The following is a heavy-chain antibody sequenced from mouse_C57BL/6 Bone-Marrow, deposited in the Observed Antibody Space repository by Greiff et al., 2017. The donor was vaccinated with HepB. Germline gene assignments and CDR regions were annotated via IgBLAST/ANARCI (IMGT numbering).Heavy chain of an antibody. V-gene: IGHV3-6*01. CDR1: GYSITSGYY. CDR3: ARDWDSAWFAY. CDR2: ISYDGSN. D-gene: IGHD4-1*01. J-gene: IGHJ3*01. Sequence: EVHLVESGPGLVKPSQSLSLTCSVTGYSITSGYYWNWIRQFPGNKLEWMGYISYDGSNNYNPSLKNRISITRDTSKNQFFLKLNSVTTEDTATYYCARDWDSAWFAYWGQGTLVTVSA.